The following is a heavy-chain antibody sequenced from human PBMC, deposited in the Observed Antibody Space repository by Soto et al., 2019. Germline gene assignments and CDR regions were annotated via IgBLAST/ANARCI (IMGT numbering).Heavy chain of an antibody. V-gene: IGHV1-18*01. D-gene: IGHD3-3*01. CDR1: GYTFTSYG. J-gene: IGHJ6*02. CDR3: ARGGSAASGGFWSGYYPYYYYYGMDV. CDR2: ISAYNGNT. Sequence: ASVKVSCKASGYTFTSYGISWVRQAPGQGLEWMGWISAYNGNTNYAQKLQGRVTMTTDTSTSTAYMELRSLRSDDTAMYYCARGGSAASGGFWSGYYPYYYYYGMDVWGQGTTVTVSS.